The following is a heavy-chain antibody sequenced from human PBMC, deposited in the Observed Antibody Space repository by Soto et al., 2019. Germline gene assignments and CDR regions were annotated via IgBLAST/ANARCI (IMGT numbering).Heavy chain of an antibody. CDR1: GYAFFTYY. J-gene: IGHJ4*02. D-gene: IGHD6-13*01. CDR2: ISAYNGNT. CDR3: ARLITYSSWPFDY. Sequence: ASVKVSCKASGYAFFTYYMYWVRQAPGQGLEWMGWISAYNGNTNYAQKLQGRVTMTTDTSTSTAYMELRSLRSDDTAVYYCARLITYSSWPFDYWGQGTLVTVSS. V-gene: IGHV1-18*04.